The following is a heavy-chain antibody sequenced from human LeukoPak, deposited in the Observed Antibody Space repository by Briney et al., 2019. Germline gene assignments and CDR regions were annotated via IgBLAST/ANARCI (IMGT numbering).Heavy chain of an antibody. V-gene: IGHV1-18*01. J-gene: IGHJ6*03. CDR2: IRAYNGNT. D-gene: IGHD6-13*01. CDR3: ARLGAQGIAAASENYYYYYYMDV. CDR1: GYTFTSYG. Sequence: ASVKVSCKASGYTFTSYGISWVRQAPGQGLEWMGWIRAYNGNTNYAQKLPGRVTMTTDTSTSTAYMELRGLRSDDTAVYYCARLGAQGIAAASENYYYYYYMDVWGKGTTVTISS.